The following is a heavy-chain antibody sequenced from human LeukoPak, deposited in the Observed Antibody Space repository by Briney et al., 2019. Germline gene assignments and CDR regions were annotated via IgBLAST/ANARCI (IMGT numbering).Heavy chain of an antibody. Sequence: SETLPLTCTVSGGSISSSSYYWGWIRQPPGKGLEWIGSIYYSGSTYYNPSLKSRVTISVDTSKNQFSLKLSSVTAADTAVYYCARLGELPSNFDYWGQGTLVTVSS. CDR1: GGSISSSSYY. V-gene: IGHV4-39*01. CDR3: ARLGELPSNFDY. J-gene: IGHJ4*02. CDR2: IYYSGST. D-gene: IGHD1-26*01.